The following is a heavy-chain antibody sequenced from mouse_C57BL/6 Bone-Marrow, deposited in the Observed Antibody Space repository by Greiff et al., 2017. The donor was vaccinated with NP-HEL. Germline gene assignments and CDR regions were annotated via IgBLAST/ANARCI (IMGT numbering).Heavy chain of an antibody. J-gene: IGHJ1*03. CDR1: GFTFSDYG. CDR3: ARDGYWYFDV. D-gene: IGHD2-3*01. Sequence: EVKLVESGGGLVQPGGSLKLSCAASGFTFSDYGMAWVRQAPRKGPEWVAFISNLAYSIYYADTVTGRFTISRENAKNTLYLEMSSLRSEDTAMYYCARDGYWYFDVWGTGTTVTVSS. CDR2: ISNLAYSI. V-gene: IGHV5-15*01.